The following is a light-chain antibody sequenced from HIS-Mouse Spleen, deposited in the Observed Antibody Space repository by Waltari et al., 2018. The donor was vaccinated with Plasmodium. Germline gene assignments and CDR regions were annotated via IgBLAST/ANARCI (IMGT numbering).Light chain of an antibody. CDR1: AVPKKY. Sequence: SYELTQPPSVSVSPGQTARIPCSGDAVPKKYPYWYQQKSGQAPVLVIYEDSKRPTGIPERFSGSSSGTMATLTISGAQVEDEADYYCYSTDSSGNHRVFGGGTKLTVL. J-gene: IGLJ3*02. V-gene: IGLV3-10*01. CDR2: EDS. CDR3: YSTDSSGNHRV.